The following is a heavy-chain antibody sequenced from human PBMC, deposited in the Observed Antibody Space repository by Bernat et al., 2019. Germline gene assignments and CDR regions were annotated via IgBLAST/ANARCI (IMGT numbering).Heavy chain of an antibody. CDR2: IYYSGST. D-gene: IGHD6-19*01. J-gene: IGHJ5*02. CDR3: ARLLGDIAVATASRWFDP. Sequence: QLQLQESGPGLVKPSETLSLTCTVSGGSISSSSYYWGWIRQPPGKGLEWIGSIYYSGSTYYNPSLKSRVTISVDTSKNQFSLKLSSVTAADTAVYYCARLLGDIAVATASRWFDPWGQGTLVTVSS. V-gene: IGHV4-39*01. CDR1: GGSISSSSYY.